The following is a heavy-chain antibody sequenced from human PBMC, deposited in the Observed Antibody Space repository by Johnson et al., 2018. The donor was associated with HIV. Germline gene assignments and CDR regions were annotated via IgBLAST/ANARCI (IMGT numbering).Heavy chain of an antibody. J-gene: IGHJ3*02. Sequence: VQLVESGGGLVQPGGSLRLSCAASGFIFSRSWMHWVRQVPGKGLVWVSAISGSGGSTYYADSVKGRFTISRDNSKNTLYLQMNSLRAEDTAVYYCARTQVVYAHFDIWGQGTMVTVSS. CDR1: GFIFSRSW. V-gene: IGHV3-23*04. CDR2: ISGSGGST. D-gene: IGHD2-8*02. CDR3: ARTQVVYAHFDI.